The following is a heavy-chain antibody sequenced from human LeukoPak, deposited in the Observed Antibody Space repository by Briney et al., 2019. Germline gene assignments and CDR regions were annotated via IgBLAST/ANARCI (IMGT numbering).Heavy chain of an antibody. CDR1: GYSISSGYY. V-gene: IGHV4-38-2*02. Sequence: SETLSLTWTVSGYSISSGYYWGWIRQPPGKGLEWIGFIYHSGSTYFNPSLKSRVTILVDTSKNQFSLKLSSVTAADTAVYYCARGKPGSSGSPLDYWGQGTLVTVSS. J-gene: IGHJ4*02. CDR3: ARGKPGSSGSPLDY. CDR2: IYHSGST. D-gene: IGHD3-10*01.